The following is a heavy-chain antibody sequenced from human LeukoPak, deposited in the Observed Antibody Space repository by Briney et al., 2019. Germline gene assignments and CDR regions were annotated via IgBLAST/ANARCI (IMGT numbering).Heavy chain of an antibody. CDR3: AGGAALYYYDSSGYLIFDY. CDR1: GGTFSSYA. J-gene: IGHJ4*02. CDR2: IIPIFGTA. Sequence: SVKVSCKASGGTFSSYASSWVRQAPGQGLEWMGGIIPIFGTANYAQKFQGRVTIAADKSTSTAYMELSSLRSEDTAVYYCAGGAALYYYDSSGYLIFDYWGQGTLVTVSS. V-gene: IGHV1-69*06. D-gene: IGHD3-22*01.